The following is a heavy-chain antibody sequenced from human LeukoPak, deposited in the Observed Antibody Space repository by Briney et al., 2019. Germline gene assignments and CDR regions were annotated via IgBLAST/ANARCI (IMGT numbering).Heavy chain of an antibody. Sequence: GGSLRLSCAASGFAFSDYEINWVRQAPGKGLEWVSYISSSGDKILHADSVKGRFTISRDNAKNSLYLQMDSLRAEDTAVYYCARAIYHLDYWGQGTLVTVSS. CDR3: ARAIYHLDY. CDR1: GFAFSDYE. V-gene: IGHV3-48*03. J-gene: IGHJ4*02. D-gene: IGHD2/OR15-2a*01. CDR2: ISSSGDKI.